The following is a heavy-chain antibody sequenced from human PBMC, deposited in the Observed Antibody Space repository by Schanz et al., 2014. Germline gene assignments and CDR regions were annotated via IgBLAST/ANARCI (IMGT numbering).Heavy chain of an antibody. D-gene: IGHD3-10*01. V-gene: IGHV4-34*01. CDR3: ARARRITSFRGIVFGY. CDR2: ISHVGST. J-gene: IGHJ4*02. Sequence: VQLVESGGNLVQPGGSLRLSCAASAFALNNYDMTWVRQAPGKGLEWIGEISHVGSTNYNSSLQGRVTLSVDSSQNQFPLKMTSVTAADTAVYFCARARRITSFRGIVFGYWGQGSLVTVSS. CDR1: AFALNNYD.